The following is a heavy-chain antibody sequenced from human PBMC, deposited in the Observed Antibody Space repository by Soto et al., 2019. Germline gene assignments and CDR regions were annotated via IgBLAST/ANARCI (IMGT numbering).Heavy chain of an antibody. Sequence: ASVKVSSKASGYTFTDYAMHWVRQAPGQSLEWMGWINGGNGNTKYSQNFQGRVSITRDTSATTVYMALSSLRPEDTAVYYCARGGQLLYFDYWGRGSVVTVSS. V-gene: IGHV1-3*01. CDR2: INGGNGNT. CDR1: GYTFTDYA. CDR3: ARGGQLLYFDY. J-gene: IGHJ4*02. D-gene: IGHD2-2*02.